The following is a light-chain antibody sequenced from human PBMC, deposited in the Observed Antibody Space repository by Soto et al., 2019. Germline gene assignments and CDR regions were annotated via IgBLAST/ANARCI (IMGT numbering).Light chain of an antibody. CDR3: QQYNNWPLT. J-gene: IGKJ4*01. CDR1: QSLSRY. CDR2: DAS. V-gene: IGKV3-11*01. Sequence: EIVLTQSPATLSLSPGERATLSCRASQSLSRYLAWYQQKPGQAPSLLIYDASNRATGIPARFSGSGSGTDFTLTISSLEPEDFAVYYCQQYNNWPLTFGGGTTVEIK.